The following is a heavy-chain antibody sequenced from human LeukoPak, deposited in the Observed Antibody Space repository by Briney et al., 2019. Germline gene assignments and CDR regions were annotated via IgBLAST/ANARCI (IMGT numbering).Heavy chain of an antibody. V-gene: IGHV3-11*01. D-gene: IGHD2-21*02. CDR1: GFTFSDYY. J-gene: IGHJ3*02. CDR2: ISSSGSTI. CDR3: ARDMVVTAIRMAFDI. Sequence: PGGSLRLSCAASGFTFSDYYMSWIRQAPGKGLEWVSYISSSGSTIYYADSVKGRFTISRDNAKNSLYLQMNSLRAEDTAVYYCARDMVVTAIRMAFDIWGQGTMVTVSS.